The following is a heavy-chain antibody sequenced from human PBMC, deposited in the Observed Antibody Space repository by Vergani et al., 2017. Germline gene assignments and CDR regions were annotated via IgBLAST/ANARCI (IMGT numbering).Heavy chain of an antibody. D-gene: IGHD1-26*01. V-gene: IGHV4-61*10. Sequence: QVQLQESGPGLVKPSETLSLTCTVSGGSVSSGSYYWSWIRQPAGKGLEWIGYIYYSGSTNYNPSLKSRVTISVDTSKNQFSLELSSVTAADTAVYYCAREVVGATGNWFDPWGQGTLVTVSS. CDR2: IYYSGST. J-gene: IGHJ5*02. CDR1: GGSVSSGSYY. CDR3: AREVVGATGNWFDP.